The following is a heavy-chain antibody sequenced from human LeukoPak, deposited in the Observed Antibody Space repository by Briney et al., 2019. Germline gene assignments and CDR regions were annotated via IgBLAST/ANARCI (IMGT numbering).Heavy chain of an antibody. J-gene: IGHJ4*02. CDR3: ARGHKDCSSTSCPSYYFDY. Sequence: PSETLSLTCAVYGGSFSGYYWSWIRQPPGKGLEWIGEINHSGSTNYNPSLKSRVTISVDTSKNQFSLKLSSVTAADTAVYYCARGHKDCSSTSCPSYYFDYWGQGTLVTVSS. CDR1: GGSFSGYY. CDR2: INHSGST. D-gene: IGHD2-2*01. V-gene: IGHV4-34*01.